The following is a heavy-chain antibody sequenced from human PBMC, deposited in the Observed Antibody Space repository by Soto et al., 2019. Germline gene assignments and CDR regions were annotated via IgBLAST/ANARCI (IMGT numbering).Heavy chain of an antibody. V-gene: IGHV3-23*01. CDR1: GFSFTSYA. CDR3: ARWSFLDY. Sequence: PXGSLRLSCSASGFSFTSYALSWVRQAPGKGLEWVSTISGSDGKTYYADSVKGRFSISRDTSKTTLYLQMNSLRVEDTAVYYCARWSFLDYWGQGTRVTVSS. D-gene: IGHD1-26*01. J-gene: IGHJ4*02. CDR2: ISGSDGKT.